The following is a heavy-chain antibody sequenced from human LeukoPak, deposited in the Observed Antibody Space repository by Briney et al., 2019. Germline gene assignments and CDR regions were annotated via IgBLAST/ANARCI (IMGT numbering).Heavy chain of an antibody. CDR2: INPSGGST. J-gene: IGHJ4*02. D-gene: IGHD5-24*01. CDR1: GYTFTSYY. Sequence: ASXXVSCKASGYTFTSYYMHWVRQAPGQGREWMGIINPSGGSTSYAQKFQGRVTMTRDTSTSTVYMELSSLRSEDTAVYYCAIRSPATIKRYFDYWGQGTLVTVSS. V-gene: IGHV1-46*01. CDR3: AIRSPATIKRYFDY.